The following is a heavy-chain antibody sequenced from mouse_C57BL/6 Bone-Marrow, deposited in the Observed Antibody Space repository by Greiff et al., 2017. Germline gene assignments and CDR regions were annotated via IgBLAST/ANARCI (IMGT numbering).Heavy chain of an antibody. CDR1: GYTFTSYW. D-gene: IGHD1-1*01. J-gene: IGHJ1*03. CDR2: IDPSDSYT. V-gene: IGHV1-50*01. Sequence: QVQLQQPGAELVKPGASVKLSCKASGYTFTSYWMQWVKQRPGQGLEWIGEIDPSDSYTNYNQKFKGKATLTVDTSSSTAYMQLSSLTSEDSAVYCCAGHYGRGFDVWGTGTTVTVSS. CDR3: AGHYGRGFDV.